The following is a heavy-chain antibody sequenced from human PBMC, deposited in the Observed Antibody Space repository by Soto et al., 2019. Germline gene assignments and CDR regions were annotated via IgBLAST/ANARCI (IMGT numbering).Heavy chain of an antibody. D-gene: IGHD6-19*01. CDR1: VGSLSPNY. V-gene: IGHV4-59*08. J-gene: IGHJ4*02. CDR3: ARHVNLPLAGTGFDS. CDR2: IYYGGTT. Sequence: TSSETLSLTGTVSVGSLSPNYWGWIRQPPGKGLEWIGYIYYGGTTTNTPSLNSRVAISIDTSKNQSSLTLSSVTAADTAVYYCARHVNLPLAGTGFDSWGRGTLVTVSS.